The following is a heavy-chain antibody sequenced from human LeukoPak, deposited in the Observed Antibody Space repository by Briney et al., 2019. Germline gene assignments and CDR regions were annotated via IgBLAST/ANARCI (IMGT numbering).Heavy chain of an antibody. CDR1: GYTFTSYG. CDR3: ARDRGSGWDFDY. V-gene: IGHV1-18*01. CDR2: ISAYNGNT. J-gene: IGHJ4*02. Sequence: ASVKVSCKASGYTFTSYGISWVRQAPGQGREWMGWISAYNGNTNYPQKLQGRVTMTTDTSTSTAYMELRSLRSDDTAVYYCARDRGSGWDFDYWGQGTLVTVSS. D-gene: IGHD6-19*01.